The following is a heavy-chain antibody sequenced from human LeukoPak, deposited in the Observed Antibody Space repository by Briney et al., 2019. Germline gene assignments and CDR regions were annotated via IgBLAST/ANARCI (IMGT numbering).Heavy chain of an antibody. D-gene: IGHD6-13*01. CDR2: IYYSGST. V-gene: IGHV4-4*02. CDR3: ARGKLGSSGPNYFDY. J-gene: IGHJ4*02. CDR1: GGSISSSNW. Sequence: PSGTLSLTCAVSGGSISSSNWWSWVRQPPGKGLEWIGEIYYSGSTNYNPSLKSRVTISVDTSKNQFSLKLSSVTAADTAVYYCARGKLGSSGPNYFDYWGQGTLVTVSS.